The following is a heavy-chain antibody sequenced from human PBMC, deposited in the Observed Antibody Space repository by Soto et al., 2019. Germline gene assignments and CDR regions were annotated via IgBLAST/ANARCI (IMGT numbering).Heavy chain of an antibody. D-gene: IGHD6-19*01. V-gene: IGHV1-3*01. Sequence: AXVSVSFLAAGFVFTNHKFPWVRQAPGQSLEWMGRINAGNGNTQYAQNFQGRVTFTSDPSATTAFMELTNLRLEDRAMYYCASDYGSNWRLWGQGTLVTVSS. J-gene: IGHJ4*02. CDR3: ASDYGSNWRL. CDR1: GFVFTNHK. CDR2: INAGNGNT.